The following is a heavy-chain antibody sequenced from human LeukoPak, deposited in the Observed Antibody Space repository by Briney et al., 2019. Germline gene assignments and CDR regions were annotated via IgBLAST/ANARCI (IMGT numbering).Heavy chain of an antibody. Sequence: SVKVSCKASGGTFSSYAISWVRQAPGQGLEWMGGIIPIFGTANYAQKFQGRVTITTDESTSTAYMELSSLRSEDTAVYYCAREIRIAAGSVYSLYDYYYMDVWGKGTTVAVSS. D-gene: IGHD6-6*01. CDR3: AREIRIAAGSVYSLYDYYYMDV. CDR1: GGTFSSYA. V-gene: IGHV1-69*05. J-gene: IGHJ6*03. CDR2: IIPIFGTA.